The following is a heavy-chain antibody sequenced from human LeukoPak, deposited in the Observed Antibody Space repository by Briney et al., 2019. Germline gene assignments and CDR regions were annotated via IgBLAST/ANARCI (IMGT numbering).Heavy chain of an antibody. CDR2: IFRIGST. CDR1: GFSITTGYY. J-gene: IGHJ4*02. CDR3: ARSGWSHVAAPFDY. V-gene: IGHV4-38-2*02. D-gene: IGHD2-15*01. Sequence: SETLSLTCTVSGFSITTGYYWAWIRQPPGKGLEWIGTIFRIGSTYYNPSLKSRVTISVDTSKNQFSLKLSSVTAADTAVYYCARSGWSHVAAPFDYWGQGTLVTVSS.